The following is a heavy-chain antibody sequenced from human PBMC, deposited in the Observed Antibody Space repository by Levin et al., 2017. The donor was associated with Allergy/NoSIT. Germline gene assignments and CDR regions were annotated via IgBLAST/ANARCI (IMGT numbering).Heavy chain of an antibody. J-gene: IGHJ5*02. CDR3: ARGVKYSSSWYSGRWFDP. CDR1: GGSISSSSYY. D-gene: IGHD6-13*01. CDR2: IYYSGST. Sequence: SQTLSLTCTVSGGSISSSSYYWGWIRQPPGKGLEWIGSIYYSGSTYYNPSLKSRVTISVDTSKNQFSLKLSSVTAADTAVYYCARGVKYSSSWYSGRWFDPWGQGTLVTVSS. V-gene: IGHV4-39*07.